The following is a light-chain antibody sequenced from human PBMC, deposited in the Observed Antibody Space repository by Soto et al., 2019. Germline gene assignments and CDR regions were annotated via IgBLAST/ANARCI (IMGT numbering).Light chain of an antibody. CDR2: STD. CDR1: TGTVTSGHY. V-gene: IGLV7-43*01. J-gene: IGLJ2*01. CDR3: LLYYGGAVV. Sequence: QTVVTQEPSLTVSPGGTVTLTCASSTGTVTSGHYPKWLQQKPGQAPRALIYSTDTRHSWTPARFSGSLLGGKAALTLSGVQPQDEADYYCLLYYGGAVVFGGGTKLTVL.